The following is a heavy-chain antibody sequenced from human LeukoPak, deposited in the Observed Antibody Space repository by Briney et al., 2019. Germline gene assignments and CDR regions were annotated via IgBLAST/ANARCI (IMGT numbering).Heavy chain of an antibody. CDR2: IYYSGST. CDR3: ARGLDMNGGCDY. CDR1: GGSISSYY. Sequence: SETLSLTCTVSGGSISSYYWSWIRQPPGKGLEWIGYIYYSGSTNYNPSLKSRVTISVDTSKNQFSLKLSSVTAADTAVYYCARGLDMNGGCDYWGQGTLVTVSS. V-gene: IGHV4-59*12. D-gene: IGHD4-23*01. J-gene: IGHJ4*02.